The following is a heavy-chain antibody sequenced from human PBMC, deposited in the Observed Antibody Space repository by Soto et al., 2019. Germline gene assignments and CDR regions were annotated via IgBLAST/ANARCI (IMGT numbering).Heavy chain of an antibody. CDR1: GGSVSIGTYY. Sequence: QVQLQESGPGLVKPSETLSLTCTVPGGSVSIGTYYWSWIRQPPGKGLEWIGFIHYSGSTNYNPSLNSRVTMSVDTSKNQFSLKLTSVNAADTAVYYCTRGGDAYTNGHWGQGTLVTVYS. V-gene: IGHV4-61*01. J-gene: IGHJ4*02. D-gene: IGHD2-21*01. CDR3: TRGGDAYTNGH. CDR2: IHYSGST.